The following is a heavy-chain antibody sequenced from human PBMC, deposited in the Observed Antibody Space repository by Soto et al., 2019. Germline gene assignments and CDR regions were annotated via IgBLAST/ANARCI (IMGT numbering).Heavy chain of an antibody. V-gene: IGHV1-18*01. D-gene: IGHD1-26*01. J-gene: IGHJ6*02. CDR2: ISAYNGNT. Sequence: QVQLVQSGAEVKKPGASVKVSCKASGYTFTSYGISWVRQAPGQGLEWMGWISAYNGNTNYAQKLQGRVTMTTDTSTSTAYMELRSLRSDDTAVYYCARDNAREDYYYYYGMDVWGQGTTVTVSS. CDR3: ARDNAREDYYYYYGMDV. CDR1: GYTFTSYG.